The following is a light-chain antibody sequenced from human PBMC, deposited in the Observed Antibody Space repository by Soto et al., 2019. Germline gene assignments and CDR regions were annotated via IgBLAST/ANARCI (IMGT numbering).Light chain of an antibody. CDR3: CSYVGATTYV. CDR1: ASNIGGYNL. J-gene: IGLJ7*01. V-gene: IGLV2-23*01. CDR2: ENV. Sequence: QSVLTQPASVSGSAGQSITITCTGSASNIGGYNLVSWYQHHAGKAPKVIIYENVKRPSGVSNRFSGSKSGTTASLTISGLHAEDEADYYCCSYVGATTYVFGGGTQLTVL.